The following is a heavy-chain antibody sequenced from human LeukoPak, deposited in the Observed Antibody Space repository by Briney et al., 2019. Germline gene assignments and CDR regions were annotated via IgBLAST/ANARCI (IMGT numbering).Heavy chain of an antibody. Sequence: PSETLSLTCSVSGDSISSARYYWSWIRQPAGKGLEWIGRIYTSGSTDYNPSLKSRVTISVDTSKNQSSLKLSSVTAAETAVYYCAREREGPYGYLDYWGQGTLVTVSS. CDR1: GDSISSARYY. D-gene: IGHD4-17*01. CDR3: AREREGPYGYLDY. CDR2: IYTSGST. J-gene: IGHJ4*02. V-gene: IGHV4-61*02.